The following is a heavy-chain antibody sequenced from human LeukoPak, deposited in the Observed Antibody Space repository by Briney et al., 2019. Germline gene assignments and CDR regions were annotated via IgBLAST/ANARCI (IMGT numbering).Heavy chain of an antibody. CDR3: AKVAGYSYGLNWFDP. Sequence: GGSLRLSCVASGFTFSSYGMHWVRQAPGKGREGVAFIRYDGSNKYYADSVKGRFTISRDNSKNTLYLQMNSLRAEDTAVYYCAKVAGYSYGLNWFDPWGQGTLVTVSS. V-gene: IGHV3-30*02. CDR2: IRYDGSNK. D-gene: IGHD5-18*01. CDR1: GFTFSSYG. J-gene: IGHJ5*02.